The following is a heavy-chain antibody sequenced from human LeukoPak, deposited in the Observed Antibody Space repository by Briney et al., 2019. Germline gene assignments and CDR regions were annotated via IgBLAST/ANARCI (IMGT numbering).Heavy chain of an antibody. D-gene: IGHD3-10*01. CDR1: GFTFSSYA. CDR3: VRVNFDY. CDR2: ISYDGSNK. J-gene: IGHJ4*02. V-gene: IGHV3-30*04. Sequence: GGSLRLSCAASGFTFSSYAMHWVRQAPGKGLEWVAVISYDGSNKYYADSVKGRFTISRDNSKNTLYLQMNSLRAEDMAVYYCVRVNFDYWGQGTLVTVSS.